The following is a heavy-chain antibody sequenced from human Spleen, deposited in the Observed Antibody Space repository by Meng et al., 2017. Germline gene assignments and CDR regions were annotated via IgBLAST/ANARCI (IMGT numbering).Heavy chain of an antibody. Sequence: GGSLRLSCAASGFTFDNYAMHWVRQVPGKGLEWVSGITWDSGRIAYADSVRGRFTISRDNAKNSLYLHMNSLKPEDTALYYCVKDISHDYGGNSYFLHWGQGTLVTVSS. CDR2: ITWDSGRI. D-gene: IGHD4-23*01. J-gene: IGHJ1*01. V-gene: IGHV3-9*01. CDR1: GFTFDNYA. CDR3: VKDISHDYGGNSYFLH.